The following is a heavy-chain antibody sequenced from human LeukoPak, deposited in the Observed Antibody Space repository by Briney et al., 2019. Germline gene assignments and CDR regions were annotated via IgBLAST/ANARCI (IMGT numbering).Heavy chain of an antibody. CDR1: GDSVSSNSAA. CDR3: ARDGSSGWYGRWGYYFDY. V-gene: IGHV6-1*01. J-gene: IGHJ4*02. CDR2: TYYRSKWYN. D-gene: IGHD6-19*01. Sequence: SQTLSLTCAPSGDSVSSNSAAWTWIRQSPSRGLEWLGRTYYRSKWYNDYAVSVKSRITINPDTSKNQFSLQLNSVTPEDTAVYYCARDGSSGWYGRWGYYFDYWGQGTLVTVSS.